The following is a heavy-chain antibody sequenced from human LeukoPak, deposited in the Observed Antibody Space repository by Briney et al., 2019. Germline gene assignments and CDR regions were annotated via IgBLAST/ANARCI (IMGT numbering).Heavy chain of an antibody. V-gene: IGHV5-51*01. D-gene: IGHD3-9*01. CDR2: IYPGDSDT. Sequence: GESLKIFCKGSGYSFTSYWIGWVRQMPGKGLEWMGIIYPGDSDTRYSPSFQGQVTISADKSISTAYLQWSSLKASDSAMYYCARITTYDILTGYYKNWFDPWGQGTLVTVSS. J-gene: IGHJ5*02. CDR1: GYSFTSYW. CDR3: ARITTYDILTGYYKNWFDP.